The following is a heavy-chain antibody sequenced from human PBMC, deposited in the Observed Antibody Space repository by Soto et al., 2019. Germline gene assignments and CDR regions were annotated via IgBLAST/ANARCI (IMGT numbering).Heavy chain of an antibody. D-gene: IGHD1-1*01. CDR1: GFTFSSYG. Sequence: QVRLVESGGGVVQPGRSLRLSCAASGFTFSSYGMHWVRQAPGKGLEWVAVISYDGSNKYYADSVKGRFTISRDNSKNTLYLQMNSLRAEDTAVYYCAKDHRVSGTFDYWGQGTLVTVSS. CDR3: AKDHRVSGTFDY. J-gene: IGHJ4*02. CDR2: ISYDGSNK. V-gene: IGHV3-30*18.